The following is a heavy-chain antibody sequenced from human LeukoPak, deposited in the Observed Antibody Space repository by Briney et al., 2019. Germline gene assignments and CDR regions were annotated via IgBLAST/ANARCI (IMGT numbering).Heavy chain of an antibody. CDR3: ARVVATGYGDYFDAFDI. D-gene: IGHD4-17*01. J-gene: IGHJ3*02. V-gene: IGHV1-2*02. CDR1: GYTFTGYY. Sequence: GAAVNVSFKASGYTFTGYYMHWVRQAPGQGLDWMGLINPNSGGTNYAQKFQGRVTMTRNMSISTDYMELSRLRSDDRAVYYCARVVATGYGDYFDAFDIWGQGTMVTVSS. CDR2: INPNSGGT.